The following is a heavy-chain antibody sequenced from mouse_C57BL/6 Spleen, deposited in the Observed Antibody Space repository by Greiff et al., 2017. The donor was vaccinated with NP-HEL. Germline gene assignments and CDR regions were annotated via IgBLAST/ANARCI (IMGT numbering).Heavy chain of an antibody. CDR3: ARPYVGYFDV. D-gene: IGHD6-5*01. J-gene: IGHJ1*03. CDR2: ISSGSSTI. CDR1: GFTFSDYG. V-gene: IGHV5-17*01. Sequence: EVKVVESGGGLVKPGGSLKLSCAASGFTFSDYGMHWVRQAPEKGLEWVAYISSGSSTIYYADTVKGRFTISRDNAKNTLFLQMTSLRSEDTAMYYCARPYVGYFDVWGTGTTVTVSS.